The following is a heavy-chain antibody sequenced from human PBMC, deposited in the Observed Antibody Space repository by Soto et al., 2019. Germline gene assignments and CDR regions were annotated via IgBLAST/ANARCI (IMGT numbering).Heavy chain of an antibody. V-gene: IGHV3-30-3*01. J-gene: IGHJ3*02. D-gene: IGHD4-17*01. CDR1: GFTFSSYA. CDR2: ISYDGSNK. CDR3: ASDSTTVVTRRDAFDI. Sequence: RLSLRLSGAASGFTFSSYAMHWVRHAPGKWLEWVAVISYDGSNKYYADSVKGRVTISRDNAKNTLYLQMNSLRAEATAAYSSASDSTTVVTRRDAFDIWGQGTIVT.